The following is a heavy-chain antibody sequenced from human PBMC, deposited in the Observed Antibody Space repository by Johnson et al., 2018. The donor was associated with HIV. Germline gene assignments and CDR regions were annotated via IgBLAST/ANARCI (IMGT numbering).Heavy chain of an antibody. V-gene: IGHV3-11*04. CDR1: GFIFSDYS. CDR3: ARDLGLPENAFDL. J-gene: IGHJ3*01. CDR2: ISSSGSTI. D-gene: IGHD4-11*01. Sequence: QVQLVESGGGLVQPGGSLRLSCAASGFIFSDYSMSWIRQAPGRGLEWVSYISSSGSTIQYADSVKGRFTISRDNSKNTLYLQMNSLRGGDTAVYYCARDLGLPENAFDLWGRGTMVTVSS.